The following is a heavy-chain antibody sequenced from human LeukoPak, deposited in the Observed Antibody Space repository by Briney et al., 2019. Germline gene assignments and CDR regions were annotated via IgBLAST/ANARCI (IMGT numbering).Heavy chain of an antibody. D-gene: IGHD3-22*01. CDR1: GGTFSSYA. CDR3: ASTSPRGDSSGYYYVD. Sequence: SVKVSCKASGGTFSSYAISWVRQAPGQGLECMGGIIPIFGTANYAQKFQGRVTITTDESTSTAYMELSSLRSEDTAVYYCASTSPRGDSSGYYYVDWGQGTLVTVSS. CDR2: IIPIFGTA. V-gene: IGHV1-69*05. J-gene: IGHJ4*02.